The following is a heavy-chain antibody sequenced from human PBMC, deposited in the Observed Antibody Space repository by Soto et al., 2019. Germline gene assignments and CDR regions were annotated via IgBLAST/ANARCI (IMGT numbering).Heavy chain of an antibody. J-gene: IGHJ4*02. V-gene: IGHV3-23*01. Sequence: LRLSCAASGFTFRSYSMSWVRQASGKGLEWVSAISGSGGSTYYADSVKGRFTISRDNSKNTLYLQMNSLRAEDTAVYYCEKTITMVRGVSGLFDYWGQGTLVTVSS. CDR3: EKTITMVRGVSGLFDY. CDR2: ISGSGGST. D-gene: IGHD3-10*01. CDR1: GFTFRSYS.